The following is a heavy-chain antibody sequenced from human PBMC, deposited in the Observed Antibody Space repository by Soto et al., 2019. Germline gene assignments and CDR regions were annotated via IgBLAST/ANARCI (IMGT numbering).Heavy chain of an antibody. Sequence: EVQLLESGGGLVQPGGSLRLSCAASGFTFSSYAMSWVRQAPGKGLEWVSGMSASGGSTYYVDSVKGRFTISGDNSKNTLYLQMNSLRAEDTAVYYCAKARGISRMGEDYWGQGALVTVSS. CDR3: AKARGISRMGEDY. D-gene: IGHD6-13*01. J-gene: IGHJ4*02. CDR2: MSASGGST. V-gene: IGHV3-23*01. CDR1: GFTFSSYA.